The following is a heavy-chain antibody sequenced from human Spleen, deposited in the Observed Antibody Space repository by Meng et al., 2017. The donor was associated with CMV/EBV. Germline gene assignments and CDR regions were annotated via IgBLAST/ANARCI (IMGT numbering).Heavy chain of an antibody. Sequence: GESLKISCAASGFTVNSNYMSWVRQAPGKGLEWVANINQDESQKNYVDSVKGRFTISRDNAKNSLYLQMNSLRAEDTAVYYCARDPPHPNIVVVPAATQHKESFDPWGQGTLVTVSS. CDR1: GFTVNSNY. CDR3: ARDPPHPNIVVVPAATQHKESFDP. CDR2: INQDESQK. J-gene: IGHJ5*02. D-gene: IGHD2-2*01. V-gene: IGHV3-7*01.